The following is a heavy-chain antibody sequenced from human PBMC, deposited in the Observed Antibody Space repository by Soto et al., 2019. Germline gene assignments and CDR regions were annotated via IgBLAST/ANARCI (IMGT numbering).Heavy chain of an antibody. CDR1: GFTFIRYG. CDR2: IWNDGIRK. V-gene: IGHV3-33*01. CDR3: ARDDDYEANAFDY. J-gene: IGHJ4*02. Sequence: TGGSLRLSCAASGFTFIRYGMHWVRQAPGKGLEWVALIWNDGIRKVYVDSVKGRFTISRDNSKNTLDLQMNSLRAEDTAVYYCARDDDYEANAFDYWGPGTLVTVSS. D-gene: IGHD3-22*01.